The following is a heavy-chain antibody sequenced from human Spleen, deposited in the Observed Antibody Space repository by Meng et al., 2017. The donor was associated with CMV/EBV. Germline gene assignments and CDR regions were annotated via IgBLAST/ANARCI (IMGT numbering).Heavy chain of an antibody. V-gene: IGHV3-21*01. CDR1: GFTFSSYS. J-gene: IGHJ4*02. CDR3: AREGQWRLVATGGVDD. D-gene: IGHD5-12*01. CDR2: ISSSSSYI. Sequence: EVQLVVSGGXLVKPGGXPSLSCAVSGFTFSSYSMNWVRQAPGKGLEWVSSISSSSSYIYYADSVKGRFTISRDNAKNSLYLQMNSLRAEDTAVYYCAREGQWRLVATGGVDDWGQGTLVTVSS.